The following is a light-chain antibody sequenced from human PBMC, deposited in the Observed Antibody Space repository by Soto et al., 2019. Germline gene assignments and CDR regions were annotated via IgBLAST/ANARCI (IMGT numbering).Light chain of an antibody. CDR2: GAS. CDR1: QSVSNRY. V-gene: IGKV3-20*01. CDR3: QQYGVSPPWT. J-gene: IGKJ1*01. Sequence: EIVLTQSPGSLSLSPGERATLSCRASQSVSNRYLAWYQQKPGQAPRLVIYGASSRATGIPDRFSGSGSGTDFTLTISRLEPEDFAVYYCQQYGVSPPWTFGQGTKVEIK.